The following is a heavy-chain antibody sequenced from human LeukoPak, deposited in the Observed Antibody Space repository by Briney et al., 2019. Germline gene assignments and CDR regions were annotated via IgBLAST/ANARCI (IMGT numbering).Heavy chain of an antibody. V-gene: IGHV1-69*05. CDR2: IIPIFGPA. Sequence: ASVKVSCKASGGTFKTYGLSWVRQAPGQGLEWIGKIIPIFGPANYAQKFRCRLTITTDESTSTAYMEVSSLRSEDTAVYYCASSRVRGVSFYFDSWGQGTLVTVSS. D-gene: IGHD3-10*01. CDR1: GGTFKTYG. J-gene: IGHJ4*02. CDR3: ASSRVRGVSFYFDS.